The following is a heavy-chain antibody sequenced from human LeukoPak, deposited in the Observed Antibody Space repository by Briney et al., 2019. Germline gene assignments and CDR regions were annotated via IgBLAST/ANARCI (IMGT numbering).Heavy chain of an antibody. D-gene: IGHD2-8*01. CDR3: ARFGLKWALDY. CDR1: GFTVNSNS. Sequence: PAGSLRLSCAASGFTVNSNSMSWVRQAPGEALEWVSVIYISGGTSYADSLKGRFTISRDNSKNTLYLQMNSLRAEDTAVYYCARFGLKWALDYWGQGTLVTVSS. CDR2: IYISGGT. V-gene: IGHV3-53*01. J-gene: IGHJ4*02.